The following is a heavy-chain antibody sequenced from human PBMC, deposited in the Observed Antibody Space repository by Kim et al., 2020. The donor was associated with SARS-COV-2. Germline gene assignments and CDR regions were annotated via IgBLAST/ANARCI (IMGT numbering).Heavy chain of an antibody. D-gene: IGHD3-22*01. CDR3: ARGGGLYDSSGYYPMGIDY. V-gene: IGHV4-59*09. J-gene: IGHJ4*02. Sequence: SRVTISVDTSKNQFSLKLSSVTAADTAVYYCARGGGLYDSSGYYPMGIDYWGQGTLVTVSS.